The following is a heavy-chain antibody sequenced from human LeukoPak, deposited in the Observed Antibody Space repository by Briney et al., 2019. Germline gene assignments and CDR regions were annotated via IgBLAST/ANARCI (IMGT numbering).Heavy chain of an antibody. CDR3: ARRGPGYYDSQDAFDI. J-gene: IGHJ3*02. CDR2: INPKTGGT. Sequence: GASVKVSCKASGYTFTDYYIHWVRQAPGQGLEWMGWINPKTGGTNNAQNFQGRVTMTRDTSINTAYMELSRLTSDDTPVYYCARRGPGYYDSQDAFDIWGQGTMVTVSS. CDR1: GYTFTDYY. V-gene: IGHV1-2*02. D-gene: IGHD3-22*01.